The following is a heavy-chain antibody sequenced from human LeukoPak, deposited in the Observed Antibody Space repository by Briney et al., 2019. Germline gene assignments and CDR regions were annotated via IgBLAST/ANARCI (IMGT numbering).Heavy chain of an antibody. V-gene: IGHV3-30*04. CDR3: VKSGPDFGDLPSEYYFDF. D-gene: IGHD4-17*01. J-gene: IGHJ4*02. Sequence: PGRSLRLSCAASGFTFSSYAMHWVRQAPGKGLEWVAVISYDGSNKYYADSVKGRFTISRDNSKNTLYLQMNSLRAEDTAAYYCVKSGPDFGDLPSEYYFDFWGQGTLVTVSS. CDR1: GFTFSSYA. CDR2: ISYDGSNK.